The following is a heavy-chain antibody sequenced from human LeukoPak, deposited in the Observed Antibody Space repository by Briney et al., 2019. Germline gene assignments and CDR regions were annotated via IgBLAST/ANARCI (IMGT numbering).Heavy chain of an antibody. Sequence: SQTLSLTCTVSGGSISSGGYYWSWLRQHPGKGLEWIGYIYYSGSTYYNPSLKSRVTISVDTSKNQFSLKLSSVTAADTAVYYCARVGKARGYFDLWGRGTLVTVSS. J-gene: IGHJ2*01. V-gene: IGHV4-31*03. CDR2: IYYSGST. D-gene: IGHD3-10*01. CDR3: ARVGKARGYFDL. CDR1: GGSISSGGYY.